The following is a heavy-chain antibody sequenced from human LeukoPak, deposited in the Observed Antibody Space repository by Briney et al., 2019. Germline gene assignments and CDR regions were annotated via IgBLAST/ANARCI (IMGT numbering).Heavy chain of an antibody. CDR1: GFTFSNYA. V-gene: IGHV3-23*01. CDR2: ISDSGRST. D-gene: IGHD3-3*01. J-gene: IGHJ5*02. Sequence: GGSLRLSCAASGFTFSNYAMSWVRQAPGKGLEWVSSISDSGRSTYYADSVKGRFTISRDNSKNTLFLQMNSLRPDDTAVYYCASSHYDFWSGYSAWGQGTLVTVSS. CDR3: ASSHYDFWSGYSA.